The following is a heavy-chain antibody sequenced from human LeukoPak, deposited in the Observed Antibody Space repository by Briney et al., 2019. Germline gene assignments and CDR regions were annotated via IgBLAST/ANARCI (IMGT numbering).Heavy chain of an antibody. CDR2: IRYDGSNK. V-gene: IGHV3-30*02. D-gene: IGHD1-26*01. J-gene: IGHJ4*02. Sequence: GSLRLSCAASGFTFNNYGMHWVRQTPGKGLEWVAFIRYDGSNKYYADSVKGRFTISRDNSKNTLYLQMNSLRAEDTAIYYCAKEYTGTFSPFPSYFDNWGQGTLVTVSS. CDR3: AKEYTGTFSPFPSYFDN. CDR1: GFTFNNYG.